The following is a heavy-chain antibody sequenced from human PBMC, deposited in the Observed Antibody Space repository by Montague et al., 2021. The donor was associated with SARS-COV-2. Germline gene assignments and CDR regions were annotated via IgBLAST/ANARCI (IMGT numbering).Heavy chain of an antibody. V-gene: IGHV4-34*01. CDR3: ARLRDGVVPSPILGVGPYYSYCYMDV. Sequence: SDTLSLTCAVHGTSFSGYYWNWIRQPSGKGLEWIGEINHGGSTKYSPSLKSRLTISADTSKNQFSLKLTSVAAADTAVYYCARLRDGVVPSPILGVGPYYSYCYMDVWGRGTTVTVSS. J-gene: IGHJ6*03. D-gene: IGHD3-10*01. CDR2: INHGGST. CDR1: GTSFSGYY.